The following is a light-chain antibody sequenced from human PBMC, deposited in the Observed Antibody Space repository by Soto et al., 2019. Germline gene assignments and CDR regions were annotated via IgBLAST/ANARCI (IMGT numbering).Light chain of an antibody. Sequence: EIVMTQSPVALSVSPGESAALSCRASQSVGRNFAWYQQRSCQAPRVLIYGTSTRATGVPASFSGSGSGTDFTLTISSRQSEDVGVYYCQQYNKWPYTLGQGTRLEIK. V-gene: IGKV3-15*01. CDR3: QQYNKWPYT. CDR1: QSVGRN. J-gene: IGKJ2*01. CDR2: GTS.